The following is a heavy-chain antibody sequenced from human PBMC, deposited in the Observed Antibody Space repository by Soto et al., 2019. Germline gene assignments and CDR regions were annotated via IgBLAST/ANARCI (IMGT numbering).Heavy chain of an antibody. CDR2: IVVGSGNT. CDR1: GFTFTSSA. D-gene: IGHD1-26*01. CDR3: AALTLLLSGSYDPGP. J-gene: IGHJ5*02. Sequence: SVKVSCKASGFTFTSSAVQWVRQARGQRLEWIGWIVVGSGNTNYAQKFQERVTITRDMSTSTAYMELSSLRSEDTAVYYCAALTLLLSGSYDPGPWGQGTLVTVSS. V-gene: IGHV1-58*01.